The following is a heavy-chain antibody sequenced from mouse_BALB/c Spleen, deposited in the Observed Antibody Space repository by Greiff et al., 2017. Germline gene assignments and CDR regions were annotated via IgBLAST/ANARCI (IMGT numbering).Heavy chain of an antibody. CDR1: GFNIKDTY. J-gene: IGHJ4*01. CDR3: APYYYGSSYPYAMDY. D-gene: IGHD1-1*01. V-gene: IGHV14-3*02. CDR2: IDPANGNT. Sequence: EVMLVESGAELVKPGASVKLSCTASGFNIKDTYMHWVKQRPEQGLEWIGRIDPANGNTKYDPKFQGKATITADTSSNTVYLQLSSLTSEDTAVYYCAPYYYGSSYPYAMDYWGQGTSVTVSS.